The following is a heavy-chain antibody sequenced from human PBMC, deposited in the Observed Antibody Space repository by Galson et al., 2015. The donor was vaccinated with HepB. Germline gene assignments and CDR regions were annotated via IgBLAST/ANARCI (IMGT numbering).Heavy chain of an antibody. CDR3: ARDGAYYYGSGSYTDY. CDR2: ISSSSSYT. J-gene: IGHJ4*02. V-gene: IGHV3-11*06. CDR1: GFTFSDYY. Sequence: SLRLSCAASGFTFSDYYMSWIRQAPGKGLEWVSYISSSSSYTNYADSVKGRFTIPRDNAKNSLYLQMNSLRAEDTAVYYCARDGAYYYGSGSYTDYWGQGTLVTVSS. D-gene: IGHD3-10*01.